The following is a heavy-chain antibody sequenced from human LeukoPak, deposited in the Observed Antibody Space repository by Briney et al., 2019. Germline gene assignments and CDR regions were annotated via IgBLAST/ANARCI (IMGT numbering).Heavy chain of an antibody. V-gene: IGHV4-39*07. CDR2: IYHSGST. CDR3: ARADFWSGYSPFDY. J-gene: IGHJ4*02. CDR1: GGSISSSSYY. Sequence: SETLSLTCTVSGGSISSSSYYWGWIRQPPGKGLEWIGSIYHSGSTYYNPSLKSRVTISVDTSKNQFSLKLSSVTAADTAVYYCARADFWSGYSPFDYWGQGTLVTVSS. D-gene: IGHD3-3*01.